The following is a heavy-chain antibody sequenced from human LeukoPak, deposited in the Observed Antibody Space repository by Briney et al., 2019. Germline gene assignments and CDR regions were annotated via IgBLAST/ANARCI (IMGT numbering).Heavy chain of an antibody. CDR3: ARVFGAGYSDY. V-gene: IGHV3-7*01. D-gene: IGHD4/OR15-4a*01. Sequence: PGGSLRLSCAASGFTFSSYAMHWVRQAPGKGLEWVASIKQDGSEKYYVDSVKGRVTISRDNAKNSLYLQMNSLRAEDTAVYYCARVFGAGYSDYWGQGTLVTVSS. CDR2: IKQDGSEK. CDR1: GFTFSSYA. J-gene: IGHJ4*02.